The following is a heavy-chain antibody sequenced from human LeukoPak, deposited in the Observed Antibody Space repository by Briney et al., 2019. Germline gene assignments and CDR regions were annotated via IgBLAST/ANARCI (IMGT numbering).Heavy chain of an antibody. D-gene: IGHD3-16*02. CDR2: INPNSGGT. CDR1: GYTLTELS. V-gene: IGHV1-2*06. CDR3: ARWRRFYDYVWGSYRPAYYYYGMDV. J-gene: IGHJ6*02. Sequence: ASVKVSCKVSGYTLTELSMHWVRQAPGQGLEWMGRINPNSGGTNYAQKFQGRVTMTRDTSISTAYMELSRLRSDDTAVYYCARWRRFYDYVWGSYRPAYYYYGMDVWDQGTTVTVSS.